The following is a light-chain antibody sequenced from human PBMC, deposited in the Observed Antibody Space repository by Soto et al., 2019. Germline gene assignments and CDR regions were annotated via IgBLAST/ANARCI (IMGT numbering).Light chain of an antibody. V-gene: IGLV2-14*01. Sequence: QSALTQPASVSGSPGQSITISCTGSSSDIGGYNYVSWYQQHPGKAPKLMISDVSNRPSGVSNRFSASKSVNTASLTISGLQAEDEADYYCSSHTSSSTLVVFGGGTKLTVL. CDR2: DVS. CDR1: SSDIGGYNY. CDR3: SSHTSSSTLVV. J-gene: IGLJ2*01.